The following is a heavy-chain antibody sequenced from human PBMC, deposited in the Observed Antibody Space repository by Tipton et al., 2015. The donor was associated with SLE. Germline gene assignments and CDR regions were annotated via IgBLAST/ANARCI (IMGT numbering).Heavy chain of an antibody. D-gene: IGHD2-8*02. CDR1: RFTFSSSR. J-gene: IGHJ6*02. Sequence: SLRLSCAASRFTFSSSRMIWVRQAPGKGLEWVATISTSSNFIYYADSVKGRFTISRDSGKNSLYLQRNSLRAEDTAVYYCARDVKPRTADVWGQGTTVIVSS. CDR2: ISTSSNFI. V-gene: IGHV3-21*06. CDR3: ARDVKPRTADV.